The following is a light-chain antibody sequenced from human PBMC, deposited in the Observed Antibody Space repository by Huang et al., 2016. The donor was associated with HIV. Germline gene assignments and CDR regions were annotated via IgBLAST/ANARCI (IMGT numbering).Light chain of an antibody. CDR1: QNINNN. CDR2: GAS. V-gene: IGKV3-15*01. Sequence: VMTQSPASLPVSPGDRATLFCRARQNINNNLAWYQKRPGQAPRLLIYGASTRATGFPPRFSGSGSGTNFPLTISSLQSEDFAVYYCQQYGDWPRTFGQGTKVEV. J-gene: IGKJ1*01. CDR3: QQYGDWPRT.